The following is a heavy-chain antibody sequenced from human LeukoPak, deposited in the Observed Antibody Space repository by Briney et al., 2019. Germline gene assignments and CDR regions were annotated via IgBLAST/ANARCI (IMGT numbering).Heavy chain of an antibody. J-gene: IGHJ4*02. CDR3: ARGGYCSSTSCYAFDY. V-gene: IGHV3-20*04. CDR1: GFTFDDCG. Sequence: GGSLRLSCAASGFTFDDCGMSWVRQAPGKGLEWVSGINWNGGITGYADSVKGRFTISRDNAKNSLYLQMNSLRAEDTALYYCARGGYCSSTSCYAFDYWGQGTLVTVSS. D-gene: IGHD2-2*01. CDR2: INWNGGIT.